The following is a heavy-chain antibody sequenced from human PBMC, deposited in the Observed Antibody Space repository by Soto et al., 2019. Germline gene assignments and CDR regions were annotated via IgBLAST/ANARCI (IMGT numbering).Heavy chain of an antibody. J-gene: IGHJ4*02. V-gene: IGHV3-23*01. CDR1: GFKFSGYA. Sequence: GSLRLSCAASGFKFSGYAMSWVRQAPGKGLEWVSDVGGSGGETFYADSVKGRFTISRDDSKNTLYLQMNSLRAEDTAVYYCARVVGATQMDFDYWGQGTLVTVSS. CDR2: VGGSGGET. CDR3: ARVVGATQMDFDY. D-gene: IGHD1-26*01.